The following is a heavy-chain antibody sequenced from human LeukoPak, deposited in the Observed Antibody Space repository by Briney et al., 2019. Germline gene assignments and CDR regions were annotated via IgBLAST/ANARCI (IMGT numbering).Heavy chain of an antibody. CDR3: ARSAYDSSGYYGGD. CDR1: GYRFTSYW. V-gene: IGHV5-51*01. Sequence: GESLKISCKGSGYRFTSYWICWVRPMPRTGLEWMGIIYPGDSDNRYSPSFQGHVTISTDKSISTAYLQWSSLKASDTAMYDCARSAYDSSGYYGGDWGQGTLVTVSS. J-gene: IGHJ4*02. CDR2: IYPGDSDN. D-gene: IGHD3-22*01.